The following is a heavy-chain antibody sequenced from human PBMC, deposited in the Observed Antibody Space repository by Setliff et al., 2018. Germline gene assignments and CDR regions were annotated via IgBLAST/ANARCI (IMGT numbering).Heavy chain of an antibody. D-gene: IGHD6-19*01. J-gene: IGHJ6*03. CDR3: ARAISGWYSAHYYYMDV. V-gene: IGHV4-61*09. CDR2: IYTSGST. CDR1: GGSISSGSDY. Sequence: PSETLSLTCSVSGGSISSGSDYWTWIRQPAGKGLEWIGHIYTSGSTNYNPSLKSRVTISVDASKNQLSLNLRPVTAADTAVYYCARAISGWYSAHYYYMDVWGKGTTVTVSS.